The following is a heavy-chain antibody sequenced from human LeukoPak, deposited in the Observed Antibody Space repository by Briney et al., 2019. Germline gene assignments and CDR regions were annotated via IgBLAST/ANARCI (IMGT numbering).Heavy chain of an antibody. D-gene: IGHD4-17*01. CDR1: GFTFSSYA. V-gene: IGHV3-30-3*01. Sequence: GGSLRLSCAASGFTFSSYAMHWVRQAPGKGLEWVAVISYDGSNKYYADSVKGRFTISRDNSKNTLYLQMNSLRAEDTAVYYCARDRGSYGDYGGFDYWGQGTLVTVSS. J-gene: IGHJ4*02. CDR2: ISYDGSNK. CDR3: ARDRGSYGDYGGFDY.